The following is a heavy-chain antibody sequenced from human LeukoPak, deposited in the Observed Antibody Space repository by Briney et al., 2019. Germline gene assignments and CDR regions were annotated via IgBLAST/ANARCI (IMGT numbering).Heavy chain of an antibody. CDR1: GYTFTGYY. CDR3: ARPHATGNRGYSFGYDY. D-gene: IGHD5-18*01. CDR2: INPHSGGT. J-gene: IGHJ4*02. V-gene: IGHV1-2*02. Sequence: ASVKVSCKASGYTFTGYYIHWVRQAPGQGLGWMGWINPHSGGTNYAQKFQGRVTMTRDTSISTAYMELSSLRSDDTAVYYCARPHATGNRGYSFGYDYWGQGTLVTVSS.